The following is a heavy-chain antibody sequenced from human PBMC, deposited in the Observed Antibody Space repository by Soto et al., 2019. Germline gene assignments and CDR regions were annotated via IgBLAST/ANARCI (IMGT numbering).Heavy chain of an antibody. CDR2: IYYSGST. V-gene: IGHV4-31*03. CDR1: GGCISSGGYY. CDR3: ARRYGGNFDY. Sequence: SETLALTCTVSGGCISSGGYYWSWIRQHPGKGLEWIGYIYYSGSTYYNPSLKSRVTISVDTSKNQFSLKLSSVTVADTAVYCCARRYGGNFDYWGQGTLVTVSS. J-gene: IGHJ4*02. D-gene: IGHD2-15*01.